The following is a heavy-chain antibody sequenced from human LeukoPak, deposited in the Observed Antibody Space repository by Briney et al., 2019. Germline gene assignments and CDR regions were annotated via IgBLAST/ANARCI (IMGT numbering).Heavy chain of an antibody. D-gene: IGHD3-9*01. Sequence: GGSLRLSCAASGFTFSSYSMNWVRQARGKGLEWVSSISSSSSYIYYADSVKGRFTISRDNAKNSLYLQMNSLRAEDTAVYYCARRISYDILTGYYIPDAFDIWGQGTMVTVSS. CDR3: ARRISYDILTGYYIPDAFDI. CDR1: GFTFSSYS. V-gene: IGHV3-21*01. CDR2: ISSSSSYI. J-gene: IGHJ3*02.